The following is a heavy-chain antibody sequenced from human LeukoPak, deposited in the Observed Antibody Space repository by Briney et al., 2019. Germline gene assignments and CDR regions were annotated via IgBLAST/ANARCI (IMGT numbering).Heavy chain of an antibody. CDR1: GFTFSSYV. D-gene: IGHD3-10*01. J-gene: IGHJ4*02. V-gene: IGHV3-66*01. CDR3: ARDLAYYGSGKQNY. CDR2: INSGGST. Sequence: PGGSLRLSCAASGFTFSSYVMSWVRQAPGKGLEWVSVINSGGSTYYADSVKARFTISRDNSKNTLYLQMNSLRAEDTAVYYCARDLAYYGSGKQNYWGQGTLVTVSS.